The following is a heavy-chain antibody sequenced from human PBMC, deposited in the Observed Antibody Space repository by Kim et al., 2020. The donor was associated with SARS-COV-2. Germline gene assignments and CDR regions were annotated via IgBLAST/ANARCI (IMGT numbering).Heavy chain of an antibody. V-gene: IGHV4-59*01. CDR1: GGSISSYY. J-gene: IGHJ2*01. CDR2: IYYSGST. Sequence: SETLSLTCTVSGGSISSYYWSWIRQPPGKGLEWIGYIYYSGSTNYNPSLKSRVTISVDTSKNQFSLKLSSVTAADTAVYYCASSGWYADGYWYFDLWGRGTLVTVSS. D-gene: IGHD6-19*01. CDR3: ASSGWYADGYWYFDL.